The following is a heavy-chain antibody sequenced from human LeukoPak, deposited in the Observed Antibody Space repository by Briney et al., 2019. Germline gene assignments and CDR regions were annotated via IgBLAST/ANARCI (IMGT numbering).Heavy chain of an antibody. D-gene: IGHD6-19*01. Sequence: GGSLRLSCAASGFTFSSYWMSWVRQAPGKRLEWVSAISGSGGSTYYADSVKGRFTISRDNSKNTLYLQMNSLRAEDTAVYYCARGVEQSDYYYYYYMDVWGKGTTVTVSS. J-gene: IGHJ6*03. CDR3: ARGVEQSDYYYYYYMDV. CDR2: ISGSGGST. CDR1: GFTFSSYW. V-gene: IGHV3-23*01.